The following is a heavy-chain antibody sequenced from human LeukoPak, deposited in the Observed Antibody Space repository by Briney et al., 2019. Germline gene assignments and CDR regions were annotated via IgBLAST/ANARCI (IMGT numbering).Heavy chain of an antibody. Sequence: ASVKVSCKASGYTFIDYYMHWVRQAPGQGLEWMGIINPSGGSTSYAQKFQGRVTMTRDTSTSTVYMELSSLRSEDTAVYYCARGLYCSSTSCYIVLVYGMDVWGQGTTVTVSS. D-gene: IGHD2-2*02. CDR1: GYTFIDYY. CDR3: ARGLYCSSTSCYIVLVYGMDV. V-gene: IGHV1-46*01. CDR2: INPSGGST. J-gene: IGHJ6*02.